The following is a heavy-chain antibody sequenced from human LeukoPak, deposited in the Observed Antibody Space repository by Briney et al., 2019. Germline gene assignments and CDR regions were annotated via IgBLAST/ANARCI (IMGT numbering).Heavy chain of an antibody. D-gene: IGHD3-3*01. CDR2: INPIFGTA. J-gene: IGHJ4*02. Sequence: ASVKVSCKASGGTFSSYAISWVRQAPGQGLEWMGRINPIFGTANYAQKFQGRVTITTDESTSTAYMELSSLRSEDTAVYYCAGETAKSGYYRGGSTHFDYWGQGTLVILSS. V-gene: IGHV1-69*05. CDR1: GGTFSSYA. CDR3: AGETAKSGYYRGGSTHFDY.